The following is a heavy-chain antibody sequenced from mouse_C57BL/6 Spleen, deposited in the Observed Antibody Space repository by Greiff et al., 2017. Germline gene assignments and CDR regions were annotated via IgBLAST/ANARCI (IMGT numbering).Heavy chain of an antibody. Sequence: VQLQQSGAELVRPGTSVKVSCKASGYAFTNYLIEWVKQRPGQGLEWIGVINPGSGGTNYNEKFKGKATLTADKSSSTAYMQLSSLTSEDSAVYFCAREDWDRFAYWGQGTLVTVSA. CDR3: AREDWDRFAY. D-gene: IGHD4-1*01. V-gene: IGHV1-54*01. CDR1: GYAFTNYL. J-gene: IGHJ3*01. CDR2: INPGSGGT.